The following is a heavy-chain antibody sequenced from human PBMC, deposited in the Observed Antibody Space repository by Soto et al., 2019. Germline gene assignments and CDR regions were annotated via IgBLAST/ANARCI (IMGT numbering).Heavy chain of an antibody. CDR3: ARGRYGDY. V-gene: IGHV1-18*01. J-gene: IGHJ4*02. Sequence: QAHLVQSGAEVKKPGASVKVSCKGSGYAFTTYGITWVRQAPGQGLEWMGWISAHNGNTNYAQKLQGRVTVTIDTSTRTAYMELRSLRSDDTAVYYCARGRYGDYWGQGALVTVSS. D-gene: IGHD1-1*01. CDR1: GYAFTTYG. CDR2: ISAHNGNT.